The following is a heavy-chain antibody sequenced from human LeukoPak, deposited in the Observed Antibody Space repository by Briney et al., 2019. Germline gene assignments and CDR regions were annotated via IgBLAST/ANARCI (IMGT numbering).Heavy chain of an antibody. CDR1: GFTFSSYA. CDR2: ISVIVGST. J-gene: IGHJ4*02. D-gene: IGHD3-3*01. Sequence: GGSLTLSCAPAGFTFSSYAMSWVRHAPGKGLEWVSAISVIVGSTYYADSVKGRFTISRDNSKTTLYLQMNSLRAEDTAVYYCTIFGVVIDFDYWGQGTLVTVSS. CDR3: TIFGVVIDFDY. V-gene: IGHV3-23*01.